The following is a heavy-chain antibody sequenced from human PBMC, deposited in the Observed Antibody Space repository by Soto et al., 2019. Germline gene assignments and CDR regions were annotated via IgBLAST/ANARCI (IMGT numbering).Heavy chain of an antibody. J-gene: IGHJ6*02. Sequence: AASVKVSCKASGGTFSGYAISWVRQAPGQGLEWMGGIIPIFGTANYAQKFQGRVTITADESTSTAYMELSSLRSEDTAVYYCARELVVPAATSHYYYGMDVWGQGTTVTVSS. CDR3: ARELVVPAATSHYYYGMDV. D-gene: IGHD2-2*01. V-gene: IGHV1-69*13. CDR2: IIPIFGTA. CDR1: GGTFSGYA.